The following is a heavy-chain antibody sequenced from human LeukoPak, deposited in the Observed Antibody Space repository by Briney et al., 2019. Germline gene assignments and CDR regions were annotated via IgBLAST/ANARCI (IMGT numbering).Heavy chain of an antibody. CDR3: ARINGSGKRWPQVGYYYYGMDV. D-gene: IGHD3-10*01. CDR2: IIPIFGTA. CDR1: GGTFSSYA. Sequence: GSSVKVSCKASGGTFSSYAISWVRQAPGQGLEWMGGIIPIFGTANYAQKFQGRVTITADESTSTAYMELSSLRSEDTAVYYCARINGSGKRWPQVGYYYYGMDVWGQGTTVTVS. J-gene: IGHJ6*02. V-gene: IGHV1-69*01.